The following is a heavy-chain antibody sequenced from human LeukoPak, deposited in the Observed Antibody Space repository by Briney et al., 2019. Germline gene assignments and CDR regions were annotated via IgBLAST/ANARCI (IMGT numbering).Heavy chain of an antibody. CDR1: GFTFSSYS. CDR2: ISSSSSYI. Sequence: PGGSLRLSCAASGFTFSSYSMNWVRQAPGKGLEWVSSISSSSSYIYYADSVKGRFTISRDNAKNSLYLQMNSLRAEDTAVYYCARDEEYYYDSSGYYPPGYWGQGTLVTDSS. CDR3: ARDEEYYYDSSGYYPPGY. V-gene: IGHV3-21*01. D-gene: IGHD3-22*01. J-gene: IGHJ4*02.